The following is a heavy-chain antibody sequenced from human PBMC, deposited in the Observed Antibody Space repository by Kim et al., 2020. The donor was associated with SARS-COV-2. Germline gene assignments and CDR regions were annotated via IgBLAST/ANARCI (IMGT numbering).Heavy chain of an antibody. CDR1: GFNFSNYA. V-gene: IGHV3-33*01. J-gene: IGHJ6*02. CDR2: IWDDGNDR. Sequence: GGSLRLSCAASGFNFSNYAMHWVRQAPGKGLGWVAVIWDDGNDRYYADSLEGRFTISRDNSKNTLSLHMASLRAEDTGVYFCARNGNPMIRGVINFHYGMGVWGQGTPVTVSS. D-gene: IGHD3-10*01. CDR3: ARNGNPMIRGVINFHYGMGV.